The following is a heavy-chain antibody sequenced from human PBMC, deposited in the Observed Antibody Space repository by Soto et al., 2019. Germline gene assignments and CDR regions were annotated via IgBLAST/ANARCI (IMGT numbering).Heavy chain of an antibody. D-gene: IGHD1-7*01. V-gene: IGHV4-39*01. CDR1: GGSISSSSYY. J-gene: IGHJ5*02. CDR3: ARHSKNWNSNGLDP. Sequence: SETLSLTCTVSGGSISSSSYYWGWIRQPPGKGLEWIGSMYYSGSTYYNPSLKSRVTISADTSRNQFSLKLSSVTAADTAVYYCARHSKNWNSNGLDPWGQGTLVTV. CDR2: MYYSGST.